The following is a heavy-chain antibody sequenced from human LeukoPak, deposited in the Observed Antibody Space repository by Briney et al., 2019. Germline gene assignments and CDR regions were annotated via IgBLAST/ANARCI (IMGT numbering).Heavy chain of an antibody. J-gene: IGHJ6*03. Sequence: PGGSLRLSCAASGFTFSSYAMTWVRQAPGKGLEWLSSISPAGDYIYYADSVKGRFTTSRDNSKNTLYLEMNSLRVEDTAVYYCSCDGAYGSGSSPPYYYYMDVWGKGTTVTVSS. CDR3: SCDGAYGSGSSPPYYYYMDV. V-gene: IGHV3-23*01. CDR2: ISPAGDYI. CDR1: GFTFSSYA. D-gene: IGHD3-10*01.